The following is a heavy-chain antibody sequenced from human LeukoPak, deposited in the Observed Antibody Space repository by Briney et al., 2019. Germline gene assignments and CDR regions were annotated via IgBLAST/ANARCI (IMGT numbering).Heavy chain of an antibody. CDR3: ARKKDTFDFYDSSGLDY. V-gene: IGHV3-23*01. Sequence: GWSLRLSCAASGISFSCDAMSWVRHAPGKGLEWVSAISGSGGSTYYADSVKGRFTISRDNSKNTLYLQMNSLRAEDTAVYYCARKKDTFDFYDSSGLDYWGQGALVTVSS. D-gene: IGHD3-22*01. CDR1: GISFSCDA. CDR2: ISGSGGST. J-gene: IGHJ4*02.